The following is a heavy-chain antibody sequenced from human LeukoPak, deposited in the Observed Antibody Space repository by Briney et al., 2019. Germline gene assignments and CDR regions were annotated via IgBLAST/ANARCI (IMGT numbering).Heavy chain of an antibody. V-gene: IGHV4-4*07. Sequence: SETLSLTCTVSGGSISSYYWSWIRQPAGKGLEWIGRIYTSRSTNYNPSLKSRVTMSVDTSKNQFSLKLSSVTAADTAVYYCARGRGIAVAGTGNWFDPWGQGTLVTVSS. D-gene: IGHD6-19*01. CDR3: ARGRGIAVAGTGNWFDP. CDR2: IYTSRST. CDR1: GGSISSYY. J-gene: IGHJ5*02.